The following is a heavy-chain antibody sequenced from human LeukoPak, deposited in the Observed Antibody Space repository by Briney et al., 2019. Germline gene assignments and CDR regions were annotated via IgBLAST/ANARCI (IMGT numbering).Heavy chain of an antibody. CDR2: IYSGGNT. J-gene: IGHJ4*02. CDR1: GFTVSSDY. CDR3: ARDSHKLHSSAYFYFFDY. D-gene: IGHD3-22*01. V-gene: IGHV3-66*02. Sequence: GGSLRLSCAASGFTVSSDYMGWVRQAPGKGLEYVSIIYSGGNTYYAESVKGRFTISRDNSKNTLYLQMNSLRAEDTAVYYCARDSHKLHSSAYFYFFDYWGQGTLVSVSS.